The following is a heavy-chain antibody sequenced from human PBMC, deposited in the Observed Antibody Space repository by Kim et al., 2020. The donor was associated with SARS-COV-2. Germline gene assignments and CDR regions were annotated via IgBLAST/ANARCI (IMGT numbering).Heavy chain of an antibody. CDR3: ARSGSYPFDAFDI. D-gene: IGHD3-10*01. V-gene: IGHV4-39*07. Sequence: NPTLKSRVTISVDTSKSQFSLKLSSVTAADTAVYYCARSGSYPFDAFDIWGQGTMVTVSS. J-gene: IGHJ3*02.